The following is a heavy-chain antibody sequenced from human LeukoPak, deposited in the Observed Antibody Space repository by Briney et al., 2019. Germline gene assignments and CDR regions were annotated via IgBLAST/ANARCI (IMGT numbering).Heavy chain of an antibody. CDR1: GFTFSNAW. V-gene: IGHV3-15*01. Sequence: GGSLRLSCAASGFTFSNAWMGWVRQAPGKGLEWVGRIKCRSDGGTTEYAAPVKGRFTIARDDSKNTLYLQMNSLKSEDTAVYYCTTHLFPLYYYYAMDVWGQGTTVTVSS. CDR3: TTHLFPLYYYYAMDV. CDR2: IKCRSDGGTT. J-gene: IGHJ6*02.